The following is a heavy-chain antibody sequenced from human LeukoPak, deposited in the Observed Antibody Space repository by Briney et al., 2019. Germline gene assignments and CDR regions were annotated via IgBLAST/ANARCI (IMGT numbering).Heavy chain of an antibody. V-gene: IGHV4-39*01. CDR1: GASISSSSNY. J-gene: IGHJ4*02. Sequence: SETLSLTCTGSGASISSSSNYWGWIRQPPGKGLEWIGNIDHSEDTYYNPSLKSRVTISVDTSKNQFSLNLTSVTAADTAVYYCVRGEVGATFLDYWGQGTLVTVSS. D-gene: IGHD1-26*01. CDR2: IDHSEDT. CDR3: VRGEVGATFLDY.